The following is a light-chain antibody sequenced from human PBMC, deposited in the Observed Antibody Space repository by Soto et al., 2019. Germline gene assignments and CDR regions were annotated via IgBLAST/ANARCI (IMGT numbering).Light chain of an antibody. J-gene: IGKJ1*01. Sequence: DIQLTQSPSTLSASVGDRVTISCRASQSINGWLAWYQQKPGQAPSLLIYEASTGESGFPSRFSGSGSGTEFTLTVSSLQSDDFAAYYCQQYHNLPRTFGQGTKVDIK. CDR1: QSINGW. CDR2: EAS. CDR3: QQYHNLPRT. V-gene: IGKV1-5*03.